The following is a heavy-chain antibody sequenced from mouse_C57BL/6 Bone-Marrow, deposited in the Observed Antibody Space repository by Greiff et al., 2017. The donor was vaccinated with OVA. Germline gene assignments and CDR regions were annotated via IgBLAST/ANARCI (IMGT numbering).Heavy chain of an antibody. CDR1: GYTFTSYW. D-gene: IGHD2-10*02. CDR2: IHPNSGST. Sequence: QVQLQQPGAELVKPGASVKLSCKASGYTFTSYWMHWVKQRPGQGLEWIGMIHPNSGSTNYNEKFKSKATLTVDKSSSTAYMQLSSLTSEDSAVYYCARVPQYGNWYFDVWGTGTTVTVSS. J-gene: IGHJ1*03. V-gene: IGHV1-64*01. CDR3: ARVPQYGNWYFDV.